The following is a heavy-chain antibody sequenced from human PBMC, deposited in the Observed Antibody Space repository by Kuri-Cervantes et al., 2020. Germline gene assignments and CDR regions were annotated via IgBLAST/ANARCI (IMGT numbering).Heavy chain of an antibody. D-gene: IGHD2-2*01. CDR1: GYTFTGYY. CDR2: INPNSGGT. CDR3: ARVDCSSTSCYESYYYGMDV. Sequence: ASVKDSCKASGYTFTGYYMHWVRQAPGQGLEWMGWINPNSGGTNYAQKFQGRVTMTRDTSLSTAYMELSRLRSDDTAVYYCARVDCSSTSCYESYYYGMDVWGQGTTVTVSS. J-gene: IGHJ6*02. V-gene: IGHV1-2*02.